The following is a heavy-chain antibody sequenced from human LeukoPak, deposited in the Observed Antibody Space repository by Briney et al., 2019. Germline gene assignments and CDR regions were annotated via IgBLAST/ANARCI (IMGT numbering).Heavy chain of an antibody. CDR1: GVSFSGSY. V-gene: IGHV4-34*11. J-gene: IGHJ4*02. D-gene: IGHD2-15*01. CDR3: AKQKLDPGSGHYYFDY. CDR2: IHYSGTT. Sequence: KPSETLSLTCVVYGVSFSGSYWSWLRQPPGKGLEWIGYIHYSGTTRYNPSLGSRTPISVDMSKNQFSLRLSSVTAADTATYYCAKQKLDPGSGHYYFDYWGQGTLVTVSS.